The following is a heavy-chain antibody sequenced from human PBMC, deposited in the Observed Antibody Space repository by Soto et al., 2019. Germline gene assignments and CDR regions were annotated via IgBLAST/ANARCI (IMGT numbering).Heavy chain of an antibody. CDR1: GYTFTSYA. D-gene: IGHD2-15*01. Sequence: ASVKVSCKASGYTFTSYAMHWVRQAPGQRLEWMGWINAGNGNTKYSQKFQGRVTITRDTSASTAYMELSSLGSEDTAVYYFARGTCSGGSGYVGAFEIWGQGTMVTVS. J-gene: IGHJ3*02. CDR2: INAGNGNT. V-gene: IGHV1-3*01. CDR3: ARGTCSGGSGYVGAFEI.